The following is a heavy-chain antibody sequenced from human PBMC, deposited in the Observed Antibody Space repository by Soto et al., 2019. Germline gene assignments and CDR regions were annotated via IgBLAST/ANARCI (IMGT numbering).Heavy chain of an antibody. V-gene: IGHV3-11*06. CDR1: GFPFSDYY. CDR3: ARVPFSDYAYCGGDCTYYFDY. CDR2: ISSSSSYT. Sequence: GGSLRLSCAASGFPFSDYYMSWIRQAPGKGLEWVSYISSSSSYTNYADSVKGRFTISRDNAKNSLYLQMNSLRAEDTAVYYCARVPFSDYAYCGGDCTYYFDYWGQGTLVTVSS. D-gene: IGHD2-21*02. J-gene: IGHJ4*02.